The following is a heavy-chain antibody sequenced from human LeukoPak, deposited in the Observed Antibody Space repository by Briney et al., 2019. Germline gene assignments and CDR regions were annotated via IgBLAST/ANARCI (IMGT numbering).Heavy chain of an antibody. J-gene: IGHJ4*02. CDR3: TTVERWLLRSSPY. V-gene: IGHV3-15*01. CDR1: GFTFSNAW. Sequence: GGSLRLSCAASGFTFSNAWMTWVRQAPGQGLEWVGRIKTNTDGGTTDYAAPVKGRFTISRDDSKNTLYLQMNSLKTDDTAVYYCTTVERWLLRSSPYWGQGTLVTVSS. CDR2: IKTNTDGGTT. D-gene: IGHD5-24*01.